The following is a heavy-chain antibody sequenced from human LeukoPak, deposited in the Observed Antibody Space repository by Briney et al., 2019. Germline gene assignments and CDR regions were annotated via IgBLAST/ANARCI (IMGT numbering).Heavy chain of an antibody. V-gene: IGHV4-39*01. CDR1: GGSISSSGYY. Sequence: KPSETLSLTCTVSGGSISSSGYYWGWIRQPPGKGLEWIGSIYYSGITYYNPSLKSRVTISVDTSKNQFSLKLISVTAADTAVFYCARQIVGDHRLYYFDYWGQGTLVTVSS. CDR3: ARQIVGDHRLYYFDY. J-gene: IGHJ4*02. D-gene: IGHD2-21*01. CDR2: IYYSGIT.